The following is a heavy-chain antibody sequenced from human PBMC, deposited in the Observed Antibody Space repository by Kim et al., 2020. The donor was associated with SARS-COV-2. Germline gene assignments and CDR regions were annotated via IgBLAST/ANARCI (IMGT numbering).Heavy chain of an antibody. J-gene: IGHJ4*02. CDR2: IYYSGST. Sequence: SETLSLTCTVSGGSISSSSYYWGWIRQPPGKGLEWIGSIYYSGSTYYNPSLKSRVTISVDTSKNQFSLKLSSVTAADTAVYYCVGGSGVADYWGQGTLVTVSS. CDR3: VGGSGVADY. V-gene: IGHV4-39*01. CDR1: GGSISSSSYY. D-gene: IGHD3-16*01.